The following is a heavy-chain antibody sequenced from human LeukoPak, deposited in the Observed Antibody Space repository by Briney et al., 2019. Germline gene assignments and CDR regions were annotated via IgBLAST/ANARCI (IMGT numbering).Heavy chain of an antibody. CDR1: GFNVSSTY. V-gene: IGHV3-66*01. CDR2: IYSGGTT. D-gene: IGHD4/OR15-4a*01. J-gene: IGHJ4*02. CDR3: ARDLYDYGSY. Sequence: GGSLRLSGAASGFNVSSTYMSWVRQAPGKGLEWVSVIYSGGTTYYADSVKGRFTISRDNSKNTLYLQMNSLKTEDTAVYYCARDLYDYGSYWGQGTLVTVSS.